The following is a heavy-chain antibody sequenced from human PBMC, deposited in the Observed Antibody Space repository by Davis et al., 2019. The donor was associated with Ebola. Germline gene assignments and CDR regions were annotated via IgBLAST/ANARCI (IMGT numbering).Heavy chain of an antibody. J-gene: IGHJ4*02. Sequence: GESLKISCKASGYTFATFWIGWVRQLPGKGLEWMGIIYPADSHIKYSPSFQGRVIISADKSISTAYLQWSSLKASDTAMYYCARQMSNRGAYWGQGTLVTVSS. CDR2: IYPADSHI. CDR1: GYTFATFW. V-gene: IGHV5-51*01. CDR3: ARQMSNRGAY.